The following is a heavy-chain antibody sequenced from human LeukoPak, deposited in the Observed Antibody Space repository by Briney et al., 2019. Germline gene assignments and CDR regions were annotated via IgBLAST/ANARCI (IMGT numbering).Heavy chain of an antibody. Sequence: AGRSLRLSCEASGFIFSHFGMNWVRHAPGKGLEWVAMISYDGSDQSYAGSVKGRFAISRDNSKNTLFLQMNSLRPEDTAVYYCARGTLNIPGEHGAFDYWGQGTLVTVSS. CDR1: GFIFSHFG. J-gene: IGHJ4*02. CDR3: ARGTLNIPGEHGAFDY. D-gene: IGHD1-14*01. CDR2: ISYDGSDQ. V-gene: IGHV3-30*03.